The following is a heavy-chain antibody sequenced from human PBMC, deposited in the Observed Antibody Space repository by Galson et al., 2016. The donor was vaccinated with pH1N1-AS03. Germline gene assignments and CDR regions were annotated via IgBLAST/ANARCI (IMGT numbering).Heavy chain of an antibody. CDR3: ARDPRGPCTSSTCPTAYYFGMDV. V-gene: IGHV1-2*04. D-gene: IGHD2-2*01. Sequence: SVKVSCKASGHTFTGFSINWVRQAPGQGLELMGWINPKSGVTNYAQKFQAWVTMTRDTSSSTAYMELSGLKSDDTAVDYCARDPRGPCTSSTCPTAYYFGMDVWGQGTTVIVSS. CDR1: GHTFTGFS. CDR2: INPKSGVT. J-gene: IGHJ6*02.